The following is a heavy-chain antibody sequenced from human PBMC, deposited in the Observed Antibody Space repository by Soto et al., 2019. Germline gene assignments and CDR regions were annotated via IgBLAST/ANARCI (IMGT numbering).Heavy chain of an antibody. J-gene: IGHJ3*01. V-gene: IGHV3-23*01. CDR1: GFTFSSYT. CDR3: AKVPNTDLLGGFEF. CDR2: VSGTGTRT. Sequence: PGGSLRLSCAASGFTFSSYTMSWVRQAPGKGLEWVSGVSGTGTRTYYADSVKGRFTISRDNSESTLSLQMNSLSDEDTAVYYCAKVPNTDLLGGFEFGGQGTMVTVSS. D-gene: IGHD2-15*01.